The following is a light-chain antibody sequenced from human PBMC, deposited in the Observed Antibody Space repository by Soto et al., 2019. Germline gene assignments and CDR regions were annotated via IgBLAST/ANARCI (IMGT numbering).Light chain of an antibody. V-gene: IGKV1-6*01. J-gene: IGKJ1*01. CDR2: AAS. CDR3: LQDYIYPWT. Sequence: AIQMTQSPSSLSASVGDRVTITCRASQGSRNALGWYQQKPGKAPKLLIYAASSLQSGVPSRVSGSGSGTDFTLTISSLQPEDFETYYCLQDYIYPWTFGQGTKVGIK. CDR1: QGSRNA.